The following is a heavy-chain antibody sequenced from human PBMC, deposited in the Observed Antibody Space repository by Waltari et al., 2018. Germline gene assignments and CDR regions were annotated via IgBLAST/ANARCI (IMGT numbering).Heavy chain of an antibody. D-gene: IGHD4-17*01. V-gene: IGHV4-59*01. CDR1: GGSISSYY. Sequence: QVQLQESGPGLVKPSETLSLTCTVSGGSISSYYWSWIRQPPGKGLEWIGYIYYSGSTNYNPSRKSRVTISVDTSKNQFSLKLSSVTAADTAVYYCARDNGDYYGRRYYYYGMDVWGQGTTVTVSS. CDR2: IYYSGST. J-gene: IGHJ6*02. CDR3: ARDNGDYYGRRYYYYGMDV.